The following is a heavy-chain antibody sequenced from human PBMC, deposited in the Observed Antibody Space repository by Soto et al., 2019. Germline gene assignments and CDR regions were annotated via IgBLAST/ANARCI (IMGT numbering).Heavy chain of an antibody. J-gene: IGHJ4*02. CDR2: TSNSGSS. CDR3: ARGGGSTKVDY. Sequence: QVQLQESGPGLVKPSQTLSLTCTVSGGSITSSGYYWGWIRQHPGEGLEWIGFTSNSGSSSYNPSLESRFTKSVDTSWNQFSLNLKSVTAANTAVYYCARGGGSTKVDYWGQGTLVTGSP. V-gene: IGHV4-31*03. D-gene: IGHD2-15*01. CDR1: GGSITSSGYY.